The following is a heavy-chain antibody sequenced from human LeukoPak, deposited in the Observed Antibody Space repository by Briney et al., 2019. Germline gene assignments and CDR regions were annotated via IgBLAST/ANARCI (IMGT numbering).Heavy chain of an antibody. CDR1: GFTFSSYA. V-gene: IGHV3-23*01. Sequence: GGSLRLSCAASGFTFSSYAMTWVRLAPGKGLEWVSAISGSGASTYYADSVKGRFTISRDNSKNTLYLQMNSLRAEATAVYYCAKDKWSSGWYGWFDPWGQGTLVTVSS. D-gene: IGHD6-19*01. CDR2: ISGSGAST. J-gene: IGHJ5*02. CDR3: AKDKWSSGWYGWFDP.